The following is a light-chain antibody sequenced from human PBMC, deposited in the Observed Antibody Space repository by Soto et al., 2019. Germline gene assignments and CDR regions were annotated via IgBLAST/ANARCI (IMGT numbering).Light chain of an antibody. V-gene: IGLV2-23*01. CDR3: CSYVGATTYV. CDR1: SSDFTNYHY. CDR2: EGI. Sequence: QSALSQPASVSGSPGQSITISCTGSSSDFTNYHYVSWYRQHPGKAPKVIIYEGIKRPSGVSNRFSGSNSGSTASLTISGLQAEDEADYYCCSYVGATTYVFGTGTKVTVL. J-gene: IGLJ1*01.